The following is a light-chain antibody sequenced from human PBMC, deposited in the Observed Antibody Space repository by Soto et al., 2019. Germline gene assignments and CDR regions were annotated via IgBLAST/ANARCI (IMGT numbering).Light chain of an antibody. CDR1: NSNIGAGYD. CDR3: QSYDSGLFGLI. V-gene: IGLV1-40*01. Sequence: QSVLTQPPSVSGAPGQRVTIACTGSNSNIGAGYDVHWYRHFPGAAPKLLLSGNSHRPSGVPDRFSGSKSGTSASLAITGLHAEDEADYYCQSYDSGLFGLIFGEGTKLTVL. J-gene: IGLJ2*01. CDR2: GNS.